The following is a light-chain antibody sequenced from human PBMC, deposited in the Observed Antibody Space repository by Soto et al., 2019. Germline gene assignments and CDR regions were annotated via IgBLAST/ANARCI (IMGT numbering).Light chain of an antibody. CDR3: QQANSFPFT. J-gene: IGKJ3*01. Sequence: DMQMTQSPSSVSASLGDRVTITCRASQDIHTWLAWYQQKPGQAPKLLIYGASHLQSGVPSRFSGSGSGTDLTLTISSLQSEDFATYYCQQANSFPFTFGPGTKVDVK. CDR1: QDIHTW. CDR2: GAS. V-gene: IGKV1-12*01.